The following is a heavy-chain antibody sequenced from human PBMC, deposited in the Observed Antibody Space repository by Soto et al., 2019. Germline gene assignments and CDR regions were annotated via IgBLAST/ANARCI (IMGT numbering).Heavy chain of an antibody. J-gene: IGHJ4*02. CDR2: ISSSSSTI. V-gene: IGHV3-48*01. CDR3: ARDCSTSCYSLDY. CDR1: GFPFSSYS. Sequence: GGSMRLSCAAAGFPFSSYSRNWVRQAPGKGLEWVSYISSSSSTIYYADSVKGRFTISRDNAKNSLYLQMNSLRAEDTAVYYCARDCSTSCYSLDYWGQGTLVTVSS. D-gene: IGHD2-2*01.